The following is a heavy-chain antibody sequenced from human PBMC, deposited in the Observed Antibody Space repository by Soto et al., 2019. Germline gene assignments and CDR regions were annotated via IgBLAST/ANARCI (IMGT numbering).Heavy chain of an antibody. D-gene: IGHD4-17*01. CDR3: ARSRTTVTPSGFRH. Sequence: QVQLQESGPGLVKPSETLSLTCTVSGGSISSYYWSWIRQPPGKGLEWIGYIYYSGSTNYNPSLKSRVTISVDTSKNQFSLKLSSVTAADTAVYYCARSRTTVTPSGFRHWGQGTLVTVSS. CDR2: IYYSGST. CDR1: GGSISSYY. V-gene: IGHV4-59*01. J-gene: IGHJ1*01.